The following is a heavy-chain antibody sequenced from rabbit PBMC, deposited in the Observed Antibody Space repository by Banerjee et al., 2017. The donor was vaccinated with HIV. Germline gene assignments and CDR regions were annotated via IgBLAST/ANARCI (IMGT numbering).Heavy chain of an antibody. V-gene: IGHV1S45*01. Sequence: QEQLVESGGGLVKPGGTLTLTCKASGIDFSSYYYMCWVRQAPGKGLEWIGCIYTSSGSTYYASWAKGRFTISKTSSTTVTLQMTSLTAADTATYFCAMSYDDYGDPFLGYFNLWGPGTLVTVS. CDR1: GIDFSSYYY. CDR2: IYTSSGST. J-gene: IGHJ4*01. CDR3: AMSYDDYGDPFLGYFNL. D-gene: IGHD2-1*01.